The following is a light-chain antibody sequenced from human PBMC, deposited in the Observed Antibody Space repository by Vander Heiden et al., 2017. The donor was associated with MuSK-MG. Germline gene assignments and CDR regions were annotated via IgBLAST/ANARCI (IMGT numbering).Light chain of an antibody. Sequence: QSVLTQPPSASEAPRPRVTISCSGSRSNIGDNAVNWYQHLPGKAPKLLIYYDDLLPSGVSARFSGSKSGTLASLAISGLQSEDEGDYYCAAWDDSLNGVVFGGGTKLTVL. CDR3: AAWDDSLNGVV. CDR2: YDD. V-gene: IGLV1-36*01. CDR1: RSNIGDNA. J-gene: IGLJ2*01.